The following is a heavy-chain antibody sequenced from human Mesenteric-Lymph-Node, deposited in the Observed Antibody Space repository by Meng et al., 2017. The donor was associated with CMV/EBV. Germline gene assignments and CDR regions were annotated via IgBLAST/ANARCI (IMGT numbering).Heavy chain of an antibody. Sequence: GQLMQGGAGLSKPSETLSLTCAVYGGSFSGYYWSWIRQPPGKGLEWIGEINHSGSTNYNPSLKSRVTISVDTSKNQFSLKLSSVTAADTAVYYCARHQRWLKSEGGFNYWGQGTLVTVSS. CDR2: INHSGST. CDR1: GGSFSGYY. J-gene: IGHJ4*02. CDR3: ARHQRWLKSEGGFNY. D-gene: IGHD4-23*01. V-gene: IGHV4-34*01.